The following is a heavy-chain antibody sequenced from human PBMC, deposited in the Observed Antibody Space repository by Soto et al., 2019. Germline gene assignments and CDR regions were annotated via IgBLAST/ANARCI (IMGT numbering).Heavy chain of an antibody. CDR2: IWNDGSNK. V-gene: IGHV3-33*01. J-gene: IGHJ6*02. CDR1: GVTFRDHA. CDR3: ARALFPDVDIYAMDV. D-gene: IGHD5-12*01. Sequence: GGTLRLSCPASGVTFRDHAMHWVRQAPGKGREWLAIIWNDGSNKFYAGSVQGRFTISRDNSKNTVYLQMNTLSAEDTAVYYCARALFPDVDIYAMDVWGQGTTVTVSS.